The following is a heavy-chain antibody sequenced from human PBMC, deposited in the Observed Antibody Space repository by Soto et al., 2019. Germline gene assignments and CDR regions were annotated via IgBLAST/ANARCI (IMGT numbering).Heavy chain of an antibody. CDR2: IYYSGST. CDR1: GGSINSFY. CDR3: ARVKYGSGSYLKTFDY. D-gene: IGHD3-10*01. V-gene: IGHV4-59*01. J-gene: IGHJ4*02. Sequence: SETLSLTCTVSGGSINSFYWSWIRQPPGKGLEWIGYIYYSGSTVYNPSLKSRITISLDTSKTQFSLKLTSGTAADTAVYYCARVKYGSGSYLKTFDYWGEGAMVT.